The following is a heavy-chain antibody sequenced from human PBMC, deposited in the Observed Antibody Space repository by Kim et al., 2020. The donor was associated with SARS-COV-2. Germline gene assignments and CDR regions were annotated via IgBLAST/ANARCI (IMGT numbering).Heavy chain of an antibody. CDR1: GYTFTSYD. D-gene: IGHD1-1*01. V-gene: IGHV1-8*01. CDR2: MNPNSGNT. Sequence: ASVKVSCKASGYTFTSYDINWVRQATGQGLEWMGWMNPNSGNTGYAQKFQGRVTMTRNTSISTAYMELSSLRSEDTAVYYCARGSGYRVEFDPWGQGTLVTVSS. J-gene: IGHJ5*02. CDR3: ARGSGYRVEFDP.